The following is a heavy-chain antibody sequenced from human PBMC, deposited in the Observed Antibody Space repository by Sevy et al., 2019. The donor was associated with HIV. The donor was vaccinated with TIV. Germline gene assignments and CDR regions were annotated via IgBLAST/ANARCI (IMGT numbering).Heavy chain of an antibody. D-gene: IGHD3-10*01. Sequence: GGSLRLSCAASGFTFSDYYMSWIRQAPGKGLEWVSYISSSSSYTNYAGIVKGRFTISRDNAKNSPYLQMNSLRAEDTAVYYCARVDYYGSGSYAIDYWGQGTLVTVSS. CDR2: ISSSSSYT. CDR3: ARVDYYGSGSYAIDY. CDR1: GFTFSDYY. V-gene: IGHV3-11*06. J-gene: IGHJ4*02.